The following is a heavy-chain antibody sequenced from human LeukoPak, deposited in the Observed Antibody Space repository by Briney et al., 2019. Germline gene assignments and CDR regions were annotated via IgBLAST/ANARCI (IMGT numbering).Heavy chain of an antibody. CDR2: IYHSGST. CDR3: ARGEYYYDSSGSLDY. J-gene: IGHJ4*02. CDR1: GGSISSGGYS. D-gene: IGHD3-22*01. Sequence: PSDTLSLTCAVSGGSISSGGYSWSWIRQPPGKGLEWIGYIYHSGSTYYNPSLKSRVTISVDRSKNQFSLKLSSVTAADTAVYYCARGEYYYDSSGSLDYWGQGTLVTVSS. V-gene: IGHV4-30-2*01.